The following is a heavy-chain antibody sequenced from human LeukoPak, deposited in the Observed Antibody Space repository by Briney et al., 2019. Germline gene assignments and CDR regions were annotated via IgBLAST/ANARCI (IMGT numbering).Heavy chain of an antibody. V-gene: IGHV1-2*02. CDR1: GYAFTAYY. CDR2: INPNFGAT. J-gene: IGHJ4*02. D-gene: IGHD2-2*01. Sequence: ASVKVSCKASGYAFTAYYIHWVRRAPGQGLEWMGWINPNFGATNYAQKLQGRVTITRDTSISTAYMELSRLRSDDTAVYYCARVSRSSTSSFNFWGQGTLVTVSS. CDR3: ARVSRSSTSSFNF.